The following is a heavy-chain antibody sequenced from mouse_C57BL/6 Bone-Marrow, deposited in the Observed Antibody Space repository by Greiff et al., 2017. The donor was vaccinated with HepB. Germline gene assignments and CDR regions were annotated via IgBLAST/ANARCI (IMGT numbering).Heavy chain of an antibody. CDR1: GYTFTDYN. Sequence: EVQLQESGPELVKPGASVKMSCKASGYTFTDYNMHWVKQSHGKSLEWIGYINPNNGGTSYNQKFKGKATLTVNKSSSTAYKELRSLTSEDAAVYYCARGGGYYYGSSWYFDVWGTGTTVTVSS. CDR2: INPNNGGT. D-gene: IGHD1-1*01. V-gene: IGHV1-22*01. J-gene: IGHJ1*03. CDR3: ARGGGYYYGSSWYFDV.